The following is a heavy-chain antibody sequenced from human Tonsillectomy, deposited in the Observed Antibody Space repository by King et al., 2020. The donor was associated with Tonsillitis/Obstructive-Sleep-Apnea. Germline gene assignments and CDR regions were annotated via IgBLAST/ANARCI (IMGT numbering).Heavy chain of an antibody. Sequence: VQLVESGGGVVQPGGSLRLSCAASGFTFADYAMHWVRQSPGKGLEWVSLISGDGSSTYYADSVKGRFTISRDHSKKSLYLQMNSLKTEETAVYYCAKDTEPANYDFWSGPDYWGQGTLVTVSS. CDR1: GFTFADYA. V-gene: IGHV3-43*02. CDR2: ISGDGSST. D-gene: IGHD3-3*01. CDR3: AKDTEPANYDFWSGPDY. J-gene: IGHJ4*02.